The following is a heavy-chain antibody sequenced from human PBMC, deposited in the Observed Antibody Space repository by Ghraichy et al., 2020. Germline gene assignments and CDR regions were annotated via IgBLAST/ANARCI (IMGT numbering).Heavy chain of an antibody. CDR3: AKDSTRTNYDSSGYPYEY. J-gene: IGHJ4*02. CDR1: GFTFSSYA. Sequence: GGSLRLSCAASGFTFSSYAMSWVRQAPGKGLEWVSAISGSGGSTYYADSVKGRFTISRDNSKNTLYLQMNSLRAEDTAVYYCAKDSTRTNYDSSGYPYEYWGQGTLVTVSS. CDR2: ISGSGGST. V-gene: IGHV3-23*01. D-gene: IGHD3-22*01.